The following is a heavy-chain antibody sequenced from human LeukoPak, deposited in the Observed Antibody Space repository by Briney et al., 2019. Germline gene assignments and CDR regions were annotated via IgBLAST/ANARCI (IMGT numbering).Heavy chain of an antibody. CDR3: TTEPWGYGGNSVIDY. V-gene: IGHV3-15*01. CDR2: IKSKTDGGTT. J-gene: IGHJ4*02. CDR1: GFTFSNAW. D-gene: IGHD4-23*01. Sequence: GGSLRLSCAASGFTFSNAWMSWVRQAPGKGLEWVGRIKSKTDGGTTDYAAPVKGRFTISRDDSKNTLYLQMNSLKTEDTAVYYCTTEPWGYGGNSVIDYWGQGTLVTVSS.